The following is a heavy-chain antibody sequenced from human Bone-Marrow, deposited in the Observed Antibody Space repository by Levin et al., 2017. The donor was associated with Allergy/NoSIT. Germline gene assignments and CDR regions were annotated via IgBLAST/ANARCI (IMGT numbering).Heavy chain of an antibody. CDR2: ISGSGGNK. Sequence: GESLKISCEASGFTFSTYGMSWVRQAPGKGLEWVSGISGSGGNKYYADSVKGRFTISRDYSSKTLYLQMNSLRAEDTAIYYCANDYSGTCAGFDYWGQGILVTVSS. D-gene: IGHD1-26*01. J-gene: IGHJ4*02. CDR3: ANDYSGTCAGFDY. CDR1: GFTFSTYG. V-gene: IGHV3-23*01.